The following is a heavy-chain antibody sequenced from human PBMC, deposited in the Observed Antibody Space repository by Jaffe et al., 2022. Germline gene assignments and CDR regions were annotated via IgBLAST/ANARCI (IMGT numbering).Heavy chain of an antibody. CDR3: ARGSSDIVVVPAAMLSTHY. D-gene: IGHD2-2*01. J-gene: IGHJ4*02. Sequence: EVQLVESGGGLVQPGGSLRLSCAASGFTFSSYEMNWVRQAPGKGLEWVSYISSSGSTIYYADSVKGRFTISRDNAKNSLYLQMNSLRAEDTAVYYCARGSSDIVVVPAAMLSTHYWGQGTLVTVSS. V-gene: IGHV3-48*03. CDR1: GFTFSSYE. CDR2: ISSSGSTI.